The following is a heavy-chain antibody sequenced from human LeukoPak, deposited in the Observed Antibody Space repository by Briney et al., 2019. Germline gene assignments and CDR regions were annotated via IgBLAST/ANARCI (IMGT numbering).Heavy chain of an antibody. J-gene: IGHJ5*02. V-gene: IGHV3-53*01. CDR2: IYSGGTT. D-gene: IGHD2-15*01. Sequence: PGGSLRLSCVASEFTVSSNYMSWVRQAPGKGLEWVSLIYSGGTTYYTDSVKGRFTISRDNSKNTLYLQMNCLRAEDTAVYYCARVGRSCTGGSCYPNWLDPWGQGTLVTVSS. CDR3: ARVGRSCTGGSCYPNWLDP. CDR1: EFTVSSNY.